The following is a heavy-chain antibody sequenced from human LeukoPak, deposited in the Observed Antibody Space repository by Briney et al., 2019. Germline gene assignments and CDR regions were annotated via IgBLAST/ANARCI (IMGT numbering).Heavy chain of an antibody. CDR3: ARTRRYYYDSSGYYTI. Sequence: PSETLSLTCAVYGGSFSGYYWSWIRQPPGKGLEWIGEINHSGSTNYNPSLKSRVTISVDTSKNQFSLKLSSVTAADTAVYYCARTRRYYYDSSGYYTIRGQGTLVTVSS. CDR1: GGSFSGYY. CDR2: INHSGST. V-gene: IGHV4-34*01. D-gene: IGHD3-22*01. J-gene: IGHJ4*02.